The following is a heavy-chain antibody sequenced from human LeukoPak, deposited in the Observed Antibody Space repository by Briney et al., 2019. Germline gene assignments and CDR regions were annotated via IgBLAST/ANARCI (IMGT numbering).Heavy chain of an antibody. J-gene: IGHJ3*02. D-gene: IGHD5-12*01. CDR1: GFTFSSYS. CDR2: ISSSSSYI. Sequence: GGSLRLSCAASGFTFSSYSMNWVRQAPGKGLEWVSSISSSSSYIYYADSVKGRFTISRDNAKNSLYLQMNSLRAEDTAMYYCAREVATFIDAFDIWGQGTMVTVSS. CDR3: AREVATFIDAFDI. V-gene: IGHV3-21*01.